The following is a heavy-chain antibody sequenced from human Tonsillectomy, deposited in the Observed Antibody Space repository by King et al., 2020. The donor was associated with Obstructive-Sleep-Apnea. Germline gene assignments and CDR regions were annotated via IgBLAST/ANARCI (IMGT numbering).Heavy chain of an antibody. CDR3: ARDRGQGDYGDYLDY. D-gene: IGHD4-17*01. J-gene: IGHJ4*02. Sequence: VQLVESGGGVVQPGRSLRLSCAASGFTFRSYAMHWVRQAPGKGLEWVAVISYDGSNKYYADSVKGRFAISRDNSKNTLYLQMNSLRAEDMAVYYCARDRGQGDYGDYLDYWGQGTLVTVSS. V-gene: IGHV3-30*09. CDR1: GFTFRSYA. CDR2: ISYDGSNK.